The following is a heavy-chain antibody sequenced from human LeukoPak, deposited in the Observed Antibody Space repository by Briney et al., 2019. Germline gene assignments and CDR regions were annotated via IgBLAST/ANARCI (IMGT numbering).Heavy chain of an antibody. CDR2: MSGSGGTT. V-gene: IGHV3-23*01. J-gene: IGHJ4*02. CDR1: GFTFSSYG. CDR3: AKDSDFWSGYYHY. D-gene: IGHD3-3*01. Sequence: PGGSLRLSGAASGFTFSSYGMSWVRQAPGKGLEWVSGMSGSGGTTYCADSVKGRFTISRDNSKNTLYLQMNSLRAEDTAIYYCAKDSDFWSGYYHYWGQGTLVTVSS.